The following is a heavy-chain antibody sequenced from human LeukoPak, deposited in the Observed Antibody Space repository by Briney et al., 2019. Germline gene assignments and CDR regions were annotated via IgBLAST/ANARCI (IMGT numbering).Heavy chain of an antibody. CDR3: ARDPYSNYEFDY. CDR1: GGSISNYY. V-gene: IGHV4-59*01. J-gene: IGHJ4*02. Sequence: SETLSLTCTVSGGSISNYYWSWIRQPPGKGLEWIGYIYYSGSTNYNPSLKSRVTISVDTSKNQFSLKLSSVTAADTAVYYCARDPYSNYEFDYWGQGTLVTVSS. CDR2: IYYSGST. D-gene: IGHD4-11*01.